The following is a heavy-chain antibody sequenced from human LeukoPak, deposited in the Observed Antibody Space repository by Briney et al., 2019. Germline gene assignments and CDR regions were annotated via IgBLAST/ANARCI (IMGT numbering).Heavy chain of an antibody. Sequence: GASVKVSCKASGYTFTSYGISWVRQAPGQGLEWMGWISAYNGNTNYAQKLQGRVTMTTDTSTSTAYMELRSLRSDDTAVYYCAKLVPDPASTDFDSWGQGTLVTVSS. CDR3: AKLVPDPASTDFDS. D-gene: IGHD2-2*01. J-gene: IGHJ4*02. CDR2: ISAYNGNT. CDR1: GYTFTSYG. V-gene: IGHV1-18*01.